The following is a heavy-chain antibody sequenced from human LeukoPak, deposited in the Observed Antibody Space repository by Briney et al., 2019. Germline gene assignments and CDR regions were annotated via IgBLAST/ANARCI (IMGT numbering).Heavy chain of an antibody. CDR1: GFTFSSYA. CDR2: ISYDGSNK. J-gene: IGHJ3*02. V-gene: IGHV3-30-3*01. Sequence: PGGSLRLSCAASGFTFSSYAMHWVRQAPGKGLEWVAVISYDGSNKYYADSVKGRFTISRDNSKNTLYLQMNSLRAEDTAVYYCARDSHDSSGYYPSDAFDIWGQGTMVTVSS. CDR3: ARDSHDSSGYYPSDAFDI. D-gene: IGHD3-22*01.